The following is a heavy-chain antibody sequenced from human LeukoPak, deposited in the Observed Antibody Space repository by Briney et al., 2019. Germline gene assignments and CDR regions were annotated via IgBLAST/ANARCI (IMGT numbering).Heavy chain of an antibody. Sequence: GGSLRLSCAASGFTYSSYGMHWVRQAPGKGLEWVAAISYDGNNKYYADSVKGRLTVSRDNSKNTLYVQMNSLRAEDTAVYYCAKDGVEQWLAYYFDYWGQGTLVTVSS. J-gene: IGHJ4*02. CDR3: AKDGVEQWLAYYFDY. CDR1: GFTYSSYG. D-gene: IGHD6-19*01. CDR2: ISYDGNNK. V-gene: IGHV3-30*18.